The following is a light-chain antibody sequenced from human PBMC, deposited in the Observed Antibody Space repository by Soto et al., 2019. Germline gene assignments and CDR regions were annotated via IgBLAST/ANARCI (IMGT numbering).Light chain of an antibody. V-gene: IGLV4-69*01. Sequence: QPVLTQSPSASASLGASVKLTCTLSSGHSTHTIAWHQQQPEKAPRYLMKLNSDGSHSKGDGIPDRFSGSSSGAVRNLTLYGDQSEDEDDHSYQTWRTVIGVFGGGTKLTVL. J-gene: IGLJ3*02. CDR3: QTWRTVIGV. CDR1: SGHSTHT. CDR2: LNSDGSH.